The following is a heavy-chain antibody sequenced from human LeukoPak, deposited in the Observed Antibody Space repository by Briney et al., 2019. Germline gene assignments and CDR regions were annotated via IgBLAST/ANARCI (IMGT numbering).Heavy chain of an antibody. J-gene: IGHJ4*02. Sequence: ASVKVSCKASGYTFTGYYMHWVRQAPGQGLEWMGWINPNSGGSNYAQKFQGRVTMTRDTSISTAYMELSRLRSDDTAVYYCARDRRVYYDSSGYSWWSFDYWGQGTLVTVSS. D-gene: IGHD3-22*01. V-gene: IGHV1-2*02. CDR1: GYTFTGYY. CDR2: INPNSGGS. CDR3: ARDRRVYYDSSGYSWWSFDY.